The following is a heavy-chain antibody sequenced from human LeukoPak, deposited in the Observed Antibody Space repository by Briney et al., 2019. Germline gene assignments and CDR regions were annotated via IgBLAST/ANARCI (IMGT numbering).Heavy chain of an antibody. CDR1: GGSISSYY. Sequence: NPSETLSLTCTVSGGSISSYYWSWIRQPPGKGLEWIGYIYYSGSTNYNPSLKSRVTISVDTSKNQFSLKLSSVTAADTAVYYCESRRITGTSFDYWGQGTLVTVSS. D-gene: IGHD1-20*01. V-gene: IGHV4-59*08. CDR2: IYYSGST. CDR3: ESRRITGTSFDY. J-gene: IGHJ4*02.